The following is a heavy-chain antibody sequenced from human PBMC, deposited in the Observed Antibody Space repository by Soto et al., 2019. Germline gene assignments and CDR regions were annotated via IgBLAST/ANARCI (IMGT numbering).Heavy chain of an antibody. CDR2: ISDSGGST. CDR3: ATNGGGVVKEFDP. CDR1: GLTFSSYA. V-gene: IGHV3-23*01. J-gene: IGHJ5*02. D-gene: IGHD3-3*01. Sequence: GGSLRLSCAASGLTFSSYAMTWVRQAPGKGLEWVTSISDSGGSTYYAGSVKGRFTLSRDNSKNTLYLQMNSLRTEDTAVYYCATNGGGVVKEFDPWGRGTLVTVS.